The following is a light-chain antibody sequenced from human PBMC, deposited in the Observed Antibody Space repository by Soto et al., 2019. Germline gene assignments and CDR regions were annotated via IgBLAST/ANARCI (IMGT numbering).Light chain of an antibody. CDR1: QDINTY. Sequence: DIQLTQSPSFLSASVGDRVTVSCRASQDINTYLAWFQQKPGKVPQLLVYPASTLQDGVPSRFSGRGSGTEFTLTINNLQPEDFATYYCQQYGSSSGTFGQGTKVDIK. J-gene: IGKJ1*01. CDR3: QQYGSSSGT. CDR2: PAS. V-gene: IGKV1-9*01.